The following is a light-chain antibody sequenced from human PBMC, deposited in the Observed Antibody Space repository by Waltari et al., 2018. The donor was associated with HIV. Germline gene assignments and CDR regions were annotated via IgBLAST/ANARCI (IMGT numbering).Light chain of an antibody. CDR3: SSCAGSNNGV. CDR1: SRDVGGYNY. J-gene: IGLJ3*02. Sequence: QSALPQPPSASGSPGQSVTISCTGTSRDVGGYNYVSWYQQHPGKAPKLMIYEVSKRPSGVPDRFSGSKSGNTASLTVSGLQAEDEADYYCSSCAGSNNGVFGGGTKLTVL. CDR2: EVS. V-gene: IGLV2-8*01.